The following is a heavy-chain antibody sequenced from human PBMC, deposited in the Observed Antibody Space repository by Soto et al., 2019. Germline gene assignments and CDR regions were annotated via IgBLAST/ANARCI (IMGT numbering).Heavy chain of an antibody. Sequence: PSETLSRTCTVSGGSISSYYWSWIRQPPGKGLEWIGYIYYSGSTNYNPSLKSRVTISVDTSKNQFSLKLSSVTAADTAVYYCARGSLNYDFYYFDYWGQGTLVTVSS. V-gene: IGHV4-59*01. J-gene: IGHJ4*02. D-gene: IGHD4-4*01. CDR3: ARGSLNYDFYYFDY. CDR1: GGSISSYY. CDR2: IYYSGST.